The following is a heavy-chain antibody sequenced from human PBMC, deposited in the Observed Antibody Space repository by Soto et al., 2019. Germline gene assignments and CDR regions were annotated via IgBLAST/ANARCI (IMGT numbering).Heavy chain of an antibody. CDR1: GGTFSSYT. J-gene: IGHJ6*02. CDR3: ARVMKQQLGHYYYGMDV. V-gene: IGHV1-69*02. CDR2: IIPILGIA. D-gene: IGHD6-13*01. Sequence: QVQLVQSGAEVKKPGSSVKVSCKASGGTFSSYTISWVRQAPGQGLEWMGRIIPILGIANYAQKFQGRVTITADKSTSTAYMELSSLRSEDTAVYYCARVMKQQLGHYYYGMDVWGQGTTVTVSS.